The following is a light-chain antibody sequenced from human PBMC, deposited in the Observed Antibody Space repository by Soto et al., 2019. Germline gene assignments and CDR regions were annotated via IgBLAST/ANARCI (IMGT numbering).Light chain of an antibody. CDR3: QQRHGWRV. V-gene: IGKV3D-11*01. CDR2: DAS. Sequence: VLTQSPDTVSLSPGETATLSCRASRDVSIYIAWYQKKTGQPPRLVVYDASKRATGAPARFSGSGSGSDFTLTITALEPEDVGVSYCQQRHGWRVFGGGTKVEIK. CDR1: RDVSIY. J-gene: IGKJ4*01.